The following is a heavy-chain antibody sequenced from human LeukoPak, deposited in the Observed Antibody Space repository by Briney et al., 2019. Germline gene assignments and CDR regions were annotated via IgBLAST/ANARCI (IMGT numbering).Heavy chain of an antibody. CDR2: IFSNGDT. J-gene: IGHJ4*02. V-gene: IGHV3-53*01. Sequence: PGGSLRLSCAASEITVSRNYMLWVRQAPGKGLEWVSLIFSNGDTHYADSVKGRSTISRDTSKNTVSLQMNSLRVEDTAMYYCTRDQMNYWGQGTLVTVSS. CDR1: EITVSRNY. CDR3: TRDQMNY. D-gene: IGHD5-24*01.